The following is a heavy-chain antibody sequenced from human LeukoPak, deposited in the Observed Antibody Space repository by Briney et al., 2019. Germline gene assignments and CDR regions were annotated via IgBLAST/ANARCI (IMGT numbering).Heavy chain of an antibody. V-gene: IGHV1-2*02. D-gene: IGHD3-10*01. Sequence: GASVKVSCKASGGTFSSYAISWVRQAPGQGVERMGWINPNSGGTNYAQKFQGRVTMTRDTSISTAYMELSRLRSDDTAVYYCARVGESYYYYYYMDVWGKGTTVTVSS. CDR1: GGTFSSYA. CDR3: ARVGESYYYYYYMDV. CDR2: INPNSGGT. J-gene: IGHJ6*03.